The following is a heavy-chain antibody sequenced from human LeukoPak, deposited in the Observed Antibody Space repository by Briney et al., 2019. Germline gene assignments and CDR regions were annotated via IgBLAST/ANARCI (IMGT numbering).Heavy chain of an antibody. V-gene: IGHV4-31*03. CDR3: ARFGDFWSGYYSNWFDP. Sequence: SQTLSLTCTVSGGSISSGDYFWSWIRQHPRKGLEWIGYIYYSGSTYYNPSLKSRVTISVDMSKNQFSLKLSSVTAADTAVYYCARFGDFWSGYYSNWFDPWGQGTLVTVSS. D-gene: IGHD3-3*01. CDR1: GGSISSGDYF. J-gene: IGHJ5*02. CDR2: IYYSGST.